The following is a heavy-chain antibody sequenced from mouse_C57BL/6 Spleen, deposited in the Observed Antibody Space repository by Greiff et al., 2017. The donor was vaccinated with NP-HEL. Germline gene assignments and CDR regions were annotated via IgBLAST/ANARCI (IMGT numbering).Heavy chain of an antibody. CDR2: INPNNGGT. D-gene: IGHD4-1*01. J-gene: IGHJ2*01. CDR3: ARWGANWEFDY. CDR1: GYTFTDYY. Sequence: EVQLQQSGPELVKPGASVKISCKASGYTFTDYYMNWVKQSHGKSLEWIGDINPNNGGTSYNQKFKGKATLTVDKSSSTAYMELRSLTSEDSAVYYCARWGANWEFDYWGQGTTLTVSS. V-gene: IGHV1-26*01.